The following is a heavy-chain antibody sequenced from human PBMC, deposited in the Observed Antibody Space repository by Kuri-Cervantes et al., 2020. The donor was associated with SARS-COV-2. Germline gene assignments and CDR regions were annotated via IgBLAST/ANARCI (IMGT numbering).Heavy chain of an antibody. Sequence: GESLKISCAASGFTVSSNYMSWVRQAPGKGLEWVSVIYSGGSTYYADSVKGRFTISRDNSKNTLYLQMNSLRAEDTAVYYCAKDSGYDFLGYYYYYYGMDVWGQGTTVTVSS. D-gene: IGHD5-12*01. CDR3: AKDSGYDFLGYYYYYYGMDV. V-gene: IGHV3-66*01. J-gene: IGHJ6*02. CDR1: GFTVSSNY. CDR2: IYSGGST.